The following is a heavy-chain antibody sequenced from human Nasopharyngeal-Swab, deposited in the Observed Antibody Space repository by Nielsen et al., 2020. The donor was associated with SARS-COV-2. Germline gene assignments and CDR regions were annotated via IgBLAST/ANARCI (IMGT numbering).Heavy chain of an antibody. CDR2: IIPIFGTA. J-gene: IGHJ3*02. D-gene: IGHD3-22*01. Sequence: WALQAPGQGLEWMGGIIPIFGTANYAQKFQGRVTITADESTSTAYMELSSLRSEDTAVYYCARGPSSGYYLYAFDIWGQGTMVTVSS. V-gene: IGHV1-69*01. CDR3: ARGPSSGYYLYAFDI.